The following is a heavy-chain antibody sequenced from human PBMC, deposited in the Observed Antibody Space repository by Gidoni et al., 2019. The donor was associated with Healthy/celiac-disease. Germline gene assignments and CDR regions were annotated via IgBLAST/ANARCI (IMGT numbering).Heavy chain of an antibody. Sequence: QVQLQESGPGLVKPSETLSLTCTVPGGSIISYYWSWIRQPPGKGLEWIWYIYYSGSTNYNPSLKSRVTISVDTSKNQFSLKLSSVTAADTAVYYCARDRRDYGDYLYYYYGMDVWGQGTTVTVSS. J-gene: IGHJ6*02. V-gene: IGHV4-59*01. CDR1: GGSIISYY. CDR2: IYYSGST. D-gene: IGHD4-17*01. CDR3: ARDRRDYGDYLYYYYGMDV.